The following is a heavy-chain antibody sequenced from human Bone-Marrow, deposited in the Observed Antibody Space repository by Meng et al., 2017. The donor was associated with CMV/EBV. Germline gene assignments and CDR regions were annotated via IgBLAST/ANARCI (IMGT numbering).Heavy chain of an antibody. Sequence: GESLKISCAASGFTFSDYYMSWIRQAPGKGLEWVSYISSSGSTIYYADSVKGRFTISRDNAKNSLYLQMNSLRAEDTAVYYCARLGNNYYGMAVWGQGNTVNVSS. CDR2: ISSSGSTI. V-gene: IGHV3-11*04. J-gene: IGHJ6*02. CDR3: ARLGNNYYGMAV. CDR1: GFTFSDYY. D-gene: IGHD4-23*01.